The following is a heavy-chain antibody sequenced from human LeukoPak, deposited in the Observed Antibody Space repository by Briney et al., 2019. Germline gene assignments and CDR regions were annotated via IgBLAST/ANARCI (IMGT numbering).Heavy chain of an antibody. J-gene: IGHJ4*02. CDR2: ISTDGSST. V-gene: IGHV3-74*01. Sequence: GGSLRLSCAASGFTFSSYRMGWVRQAPGKGLVWVSRISTDGSSTTYADSVKGRFTISRDNAKNTLFLQMNSLRAEDTAVYYCTRDKNYSFDYWGQGILVTVSS. D-gene: IGHD1-7*01. CDR1: GFTFSSYR. CDR3: TRDKNYSFDY.